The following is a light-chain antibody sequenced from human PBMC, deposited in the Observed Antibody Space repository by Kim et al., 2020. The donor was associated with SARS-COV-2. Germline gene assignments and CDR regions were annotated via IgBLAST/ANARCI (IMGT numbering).Light chain of an antibody. V-gene: IGKV1-5*03. CDR3: QQYSSSST. J-gene: IGKJ4*01. CDR2: QAS. Sequence: DIQMTQSPSMLSASVGDRVTITCRASQTTSNWVAWYQQKPGQAPRLLIYQASTLQSGVPSRFSDSGFGTEFTLTISSLQPDDFATYYCQQYSSSSTFGRGTKVEI. CDR1: QTTSNW.